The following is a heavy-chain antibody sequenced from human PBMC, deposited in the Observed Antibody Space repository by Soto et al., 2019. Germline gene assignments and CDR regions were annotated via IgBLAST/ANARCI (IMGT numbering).Heavy chain of an antibody. V-gene: IGHV1-18*01. CDR2: ISTYNGNT. CDR3: ARGPTDYYDNSANYFLDY. Sequence: QVQLVQSGAEVKKPGASVQVSCKASGYTFITYGVSWVRQAPGQGLDWLGWISTYNGNTRYAERLQGRVTMTSDTTTNTAYMELRNLRCDDTAVYYCARGPTDYYDNSANYFLDYWGQGTLVTVSS. J-gene: IGHJ4*02. CDR1: GYTFITYG. D-gene: IGHD3-22*01.